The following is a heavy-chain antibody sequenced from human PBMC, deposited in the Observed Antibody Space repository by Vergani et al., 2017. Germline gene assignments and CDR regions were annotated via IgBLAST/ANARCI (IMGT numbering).Heavy chain of an antibody. CDR1: GFTFSNYW. D-gene: IGHD3-22*01. CDR2: IKQDGSEK. Sequence: EVQLLESGGGLVQPGGSLRLSCVASGFTFSNYWMSWVRQAPGKGLEWVANIKQDGSEKYYVDSVKGRFTISRDNAKNSLHLQMNSLSAEDTAVYYCARDLYYYDSTGYYGNFDFWGQGTLVTVSS. CDR3: ARDLYYYDSTGYYGNFDF. J-gene: IGHJ4*02. V-gene: IGHV3-7*01.